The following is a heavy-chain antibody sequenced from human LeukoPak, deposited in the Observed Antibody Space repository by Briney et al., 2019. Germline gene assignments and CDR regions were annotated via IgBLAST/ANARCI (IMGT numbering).Heavy chain of an antibody. V-gene: IGHV3-33*01. Sequence: GRSLRLSCAASGFTFSSHGMHWVRQAPGKGPEWVAVIWYDGTNKYYADSVKGRFTISRDNAKNPLSLQMNSLRAEDTAVYYCARGAEYSGAWCQDYWGQGTLVTVSS. CDR1: GFTFSSHG. J-gene: IGHJ4*02. CDR3: ARGAEYSGAWCQDY. D-gene: IGHD6-19*01. CDR2: IWYDGTNK.